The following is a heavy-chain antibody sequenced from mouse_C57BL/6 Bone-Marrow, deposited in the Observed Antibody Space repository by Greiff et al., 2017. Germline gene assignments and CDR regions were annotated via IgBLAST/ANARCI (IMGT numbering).Heavy chain of an antibody. CDR1: GYTFTSYT. Sequence: QVQLQQSGAELARPGASVKMSCKASGYTFTSYTMHWVNQRPGQGLEWIGYINPSSGNTKYNQKFKDKATLTADKSSSTAYMQLSSLTSEDSAVYDSARYPQLAEKGYWGQGTTLTVSS. CDR3: ARYPQLAEKGY. D-gene: IGHD6-1*01. CDR2: INPSSGNT. J-gene: IGHJ2*01. V-gene: IGHV1-4*01.